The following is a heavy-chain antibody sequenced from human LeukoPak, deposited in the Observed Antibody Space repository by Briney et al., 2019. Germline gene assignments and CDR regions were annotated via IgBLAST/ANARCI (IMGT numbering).Heavy chain of an antibody. CDR3: ARVHRAGGWTLALDP. Sequence: ASVKVSCKASGYTFTGYFMHWVRQAPGQGLEWMGWIDPDSGGTNYAQVVKGRVTVTRDKSISTAYMELSSLRSDDTAVYYCARVHRAGGWTLALDPWGQGTLVTVSS. D-gene: IGHD5-12*01. V-gene: IGHV1-2*02. CDR2: IDPDSGGT. CDR1: GYTFTGYF. J-gene: IGHJ5*02.